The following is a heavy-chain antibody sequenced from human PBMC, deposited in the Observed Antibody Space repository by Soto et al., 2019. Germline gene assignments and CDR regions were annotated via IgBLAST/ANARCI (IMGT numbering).Heavy chain of an antibody. CDR3: TRDRPPHNTGWPIFEY. CDR2: ISGVNSDV. V-gene: IGHV3-48*02. CDR1: GFNLSSYN. J-gene: IGHJ4*02. Sequence: EVQLMESGGGLVQPGGSLRLSCAASGFNLSSYNMNWVRQAPGKGLEWVSFISGVNSDVFYADSVKGRFTISRDNAKNALYLQMNSLRDEDTAVYYCTRDRPPHNTGWPIFEYWGQGTLVTVSS. D-gene: IGHD6-19*01.